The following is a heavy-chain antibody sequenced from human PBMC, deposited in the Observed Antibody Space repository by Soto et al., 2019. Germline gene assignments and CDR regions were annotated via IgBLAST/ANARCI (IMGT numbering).Heavy chain of an antibody. J-gene: IGHJ5*02. V-gene: IGHV4-61*01. CDR1: GDSVNSGSYC. CDR3: ARESIVGATRFDP. D-gene: IGHD1-26*01. Sequence: ASETLSLTCTVSGDSVNSGSYCWTWIRQAPGKGLEWLGYIYHIGTTRYNPSLKSRATISLDTSKSQFSLRLTSVTAADTAVYFCARESIVGATRFDPWGHGTLVTVSS. CDR2: IYHIGTT.